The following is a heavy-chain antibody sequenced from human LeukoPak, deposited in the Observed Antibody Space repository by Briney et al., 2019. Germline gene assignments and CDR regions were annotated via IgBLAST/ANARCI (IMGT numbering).Heavy chain of an antibody. CDR2: IKSKTDGGST. J-gene: IGHJ4*02. CDR1: GFTFSNAW. V-gene: IGHV3-15*07. CDR3: TTVDSSGWYETDY. D-gene: IGHD6-19*01. Sequence: GGSLRLSCAASGFTFSNAWMNWVRQAPGKGLEWVGRIKSKTDGGSTDYAAPVKGRFTISRDDSKNTLYLQMNSLKTEDTAVYYCTTVDSSGWYETDYWGQGTLVTVSS.